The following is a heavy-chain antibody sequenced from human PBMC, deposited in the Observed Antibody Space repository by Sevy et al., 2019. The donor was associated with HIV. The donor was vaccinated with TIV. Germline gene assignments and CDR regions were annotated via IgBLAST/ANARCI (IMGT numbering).Heavy chain of an antibody. V-gene: IGHV3-33*01. CDR1: GFTFSSYG. CDR2: IGYDGSNK. D-gene: IGHD4-17*01. CDR3: ARAAYGDYINSLEY. J-gene: IGHJ4*02. Sequence: GGSLRLSCAASGFTFSSYGMHWVRQAPGKGLEWVAVIGYDGSNKYYADSVKGRFTISRDNSKNTLYLQMNSLRAEDTAVYYCARAAYGDYINSLEYWGQGTLVTVSS.